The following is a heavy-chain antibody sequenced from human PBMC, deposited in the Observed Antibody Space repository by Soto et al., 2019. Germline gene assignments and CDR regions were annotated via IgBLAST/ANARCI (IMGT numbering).Heavy chain of an antibody. Sequence: EVQLVESGGGLVQPGGSLRLSCAASGFTFSSYWMHWVRQAPGKGLVWVSRINSDGSSTSYADSVKGRFTISRDNAKNTLYLQMNSLRAEDTAVYYCAKVKVAVPAAIYYYYGMDVWGQGTTVTVSS. V-gene: IGHV3-74*01. J-gene: IGHJ6*02. CDR1: GFTFSSYW. CDR3: AKVKVAVPAAIYYYYGMDV. CDR2: INSDGSST. D-gene: IGHD2-2*01.